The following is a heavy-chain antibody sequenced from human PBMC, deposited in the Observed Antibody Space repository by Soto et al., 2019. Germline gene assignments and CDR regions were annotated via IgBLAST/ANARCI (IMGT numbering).Heavy chain of an antibody. V-gene: IGHV1-69*02. CDR3: SIGSWSAETFDV. CDR2: IIPMLTVT. J-gene: IGHJ3*01. CDR1: GGTFNTYT. Sequence: QVHLIQSGAEVKKPGSSVKVSCKAAGGTFNTYTLIWVRQAPGHGLEWMGRIIPMLTVTNSAQKFQGRLTLTADKSTRTAFIELTSLRSDDTAVYYCSIGSWSAETFDVWGQGTIVTVSS. D-gene: IGHD2-2*01.